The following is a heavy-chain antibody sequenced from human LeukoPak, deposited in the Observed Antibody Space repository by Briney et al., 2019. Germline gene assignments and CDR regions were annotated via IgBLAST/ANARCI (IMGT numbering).Heavy chain of an antibody. CDR1: GFTFSAYA. Sequence: GGSLRLSCEASGFTFSAYAMTWVRQAPGKGLEWVSSIGSDNKPHYSESVKGRFAISRDNSKNTLYLQMNSLRTEDTAVYFCSASRPHYGDYYGLDVWGHGTTVTVSS. D-gene: IGHD4/OR15-4a*01. CDR3: SASRPHYGDYYGLDV. J-gene: IGHJ6*02. CDR2: IGSDNKP. V-gene: IGHV3-23*05.